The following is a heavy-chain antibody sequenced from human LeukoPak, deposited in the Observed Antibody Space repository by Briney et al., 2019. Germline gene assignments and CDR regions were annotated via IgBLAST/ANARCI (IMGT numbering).Heavy chain of an antibody. V-gene: IGHV1-69*13. Sequence: GASVTVSCKASGGTFSSYAISWVRQAPGQGLEWMGGIIPIFGTANYAQKFQGRVTITADESTSTAYMELSSLRSEDTAVYYCARKGVSLGGPFDYWGQGTLVTVSS. CDR3: ARKGVSLGGPFDY. CDR1: GGTFSSYA. J-gene: IGHJ4*02. D-gene: IGHD3-16*01. CDR2: IIPIFGTA.